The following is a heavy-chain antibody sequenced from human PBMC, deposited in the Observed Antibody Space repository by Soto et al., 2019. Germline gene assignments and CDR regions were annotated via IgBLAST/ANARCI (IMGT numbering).Heavy chain of an antibody. J-gene: IGHJ4*02. D-gene: IGHD2-15*01. Sequence: SETLSLTCTVSGGSISSSSYYWGWIRQPPGKGLEWIGSIYYSGSTYYNPSLKSRVTISVDTSKNQFSLKLSSVTAADTAVYYCARQVVVVVAATNSVGDYWGQGTLVTV. CDR2: IYYSGST. CDR3: ARQVVVVVAATNSVGDY. CDR1: GGSISSSSYY. V-gene: IGHV4-39*01.